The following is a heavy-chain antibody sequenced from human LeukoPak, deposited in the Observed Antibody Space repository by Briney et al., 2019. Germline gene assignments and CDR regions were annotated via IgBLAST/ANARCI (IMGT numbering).Heavy chain of an antibody. V-gene: IGHV4-39*01. CDR2: IYYSGST. D-gene: IGHD6-19*01. Sequence: SETLSLTCTASGGSISRDSYYWAWIRQPPGKGLEWIASIYYSGSTYYNPSLKSRVTISVDTSRNQFSLKLSSVTAADTAVYYCASLAVAGLSEGYWGQGTLVIVSS. CDR3: ASLAVAGLSEGY. J-gene: IGHJ4*02. CDR1: GGSISRDSYY.